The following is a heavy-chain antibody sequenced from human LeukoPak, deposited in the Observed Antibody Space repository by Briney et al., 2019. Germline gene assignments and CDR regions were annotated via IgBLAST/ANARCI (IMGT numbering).Heavy chain of an antibody. CDR3: VRDSEGSFDY. J-gene: IGHJ4*02. Sequence: TGGSLRLSCAASGFTFGTFDMSWVRQAPGKGLEWVSTLACLDASCTEYYSDSVNGRFSISRDKSKSTLSLQVNSLRVEDTAMYYCVRDSEGSFDYWGQGTLVTVSS. CDR2: LACLDASCTE. CDR1: GFTFGTFD. V-gene: IGHV3-23*01. D-gene: IGHD3-10*01.